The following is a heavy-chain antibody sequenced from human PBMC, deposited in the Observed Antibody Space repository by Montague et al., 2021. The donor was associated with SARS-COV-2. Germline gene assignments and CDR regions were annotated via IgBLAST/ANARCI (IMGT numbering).Heavy chain of an antibody. CDR3: ARGGYCSGSNCLYFDS. CDR2: IGTPGDT. Sequence: SLRLSCAASGFTFNTYDMHWVRQATGKGLEWVSSIGTPGDTYYPGSVKGRFTISRENAKNSLHLQMNSLRAGDTAVYHYARGGYCSGSNCLYFDSWGQGTLVTVSS. V-gene: IGHV3-13*01. J-gene: IGHJ4*02. D-gene: IGHD2-15*01. CDR1: GFTFNTYD.